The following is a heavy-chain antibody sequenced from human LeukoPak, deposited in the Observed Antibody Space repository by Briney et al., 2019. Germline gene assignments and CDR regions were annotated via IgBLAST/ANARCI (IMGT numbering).Heavy chain of an antibody. J-gene: IGHJ4*02. V-gene: IGHV4-34*01. CDR1: GGSISSYY. Sequence: SETLSLTCTVSGGSISSYYWSWIRQPPGKGLEWIGEINHSGSTNYNPSLKSRVTISVDTSKNQFSLKLSSVTAADTAVYYCARGSLVVVPAAKYYFDYWGQGTLVTVSS. CDR2: INHSGST. CDR3: ARGSLVVVPAAKYYFDY. D-gene: IGHD2-2*01.